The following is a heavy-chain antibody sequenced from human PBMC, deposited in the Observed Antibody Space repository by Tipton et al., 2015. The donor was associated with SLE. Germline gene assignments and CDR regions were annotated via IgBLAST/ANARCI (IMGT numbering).Heavy chain of an antibody. CDR1: GGSINSYY. D-gene: IGHD1-26*01. CDR2: FHHSGST. J-gene: IGHJ4*02. V-gene: IGHV4-59*12. CDR3: ARDHVDYSGSYWD. Sequence: TLSLTCTVSGGSINSYYWNWIRQSPGKGLEWIGYFHHSGSTNYNPSLQSRVTISADTSKNQFSLKLSSVTAADTAVYYCARDHVDYSGSYWDWGQGTRVTVSS.